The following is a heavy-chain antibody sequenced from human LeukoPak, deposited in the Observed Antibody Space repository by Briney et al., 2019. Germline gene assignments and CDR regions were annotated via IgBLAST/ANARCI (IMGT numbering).Heavy chain of an antibody. CDR2: IGTGGDT. Sequence: GGSLRLSCAASGFAFSSYVLHWVRRAPGKGPEWVSAIGTGGDTYYADSVMGRFTISRDNAKKSLYLQMNSLIAEDTAVYYCAKERRSVRDGYGSSGAFDIWGQGTMVTVSS. CDR1: GFAFSSYV. V-gene: IGHV3-47*02. J-gene: IGHJ3*02. D-gene: IGHD5-24*01. CDR3: AKERRSVRDGYGSSGAFDI.